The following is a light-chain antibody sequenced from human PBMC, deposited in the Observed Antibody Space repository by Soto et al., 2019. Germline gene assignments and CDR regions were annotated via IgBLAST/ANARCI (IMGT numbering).Light chain of an antibody. CDR1: NSDVGTYNY. CDR2: EFS. V-gene: IGLV2-8*01. CDR3: SSYAGSNNLV. J-gene: IGLJ3*02. Sequence: QSVLAQPPSASGSPGQSVTITCTGTNSDVGTYNYVSWYQHHPGKAPKFLIYEFSRRPFGVPDRFSGSKSGNTASLTVSGLQAEDEADYYCSSYAGSNNLVFGGGTKLTVL.